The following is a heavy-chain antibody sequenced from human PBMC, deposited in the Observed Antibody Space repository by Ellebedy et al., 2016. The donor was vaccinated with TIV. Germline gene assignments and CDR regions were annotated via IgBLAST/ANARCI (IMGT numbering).Heavy chain of an antibody. D-gene: IGHD3-22*01. J-gene: IGHJ3*02. Sequence: ASVKVSXXASGYTFTSYGISWVRQAPGQGLEWMGWINPNSGGTNYAQKFQGRVTMTRDTSISTAYMELSSLRSEDTAVYYCAAVSRPLAVDSSGGDAFDIWGQGTRVTVSS. CDR3: AAVSRPLAVDSSGGDAFDI. CDR2: INPNSGGT. CDR1: GYTFTSYG. V-gene: IGHV1-2*02.